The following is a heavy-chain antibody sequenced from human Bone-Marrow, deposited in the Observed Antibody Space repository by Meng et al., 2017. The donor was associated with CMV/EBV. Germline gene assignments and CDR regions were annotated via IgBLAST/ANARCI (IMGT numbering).Heavy chain of an antibody. CDR1: GFTFSSYG. CDR3: ARDYRIAAAVTYYYGMDV. V-gene: IGHV3-30*02. D-gene: IGHD6-13*01. CDR2: IRYDGSNK. J-gene: IGHJ6*02. Sequence: GESLKISCAASGFTFSSYGMHWVRQAPGKGLEWVAFIRYDGSNKYYADSVKGRFTISRDNSKNTLYLQMNSLRAEDTAVYYCARDYRIAAAVTYYYGMDVWVQGTTVTVSS.